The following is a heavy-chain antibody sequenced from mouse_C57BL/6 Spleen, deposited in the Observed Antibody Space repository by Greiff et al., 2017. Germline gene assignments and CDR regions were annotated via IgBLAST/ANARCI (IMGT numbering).Heavy chain of an antibody. CDR3: TTSYYYGSSPWFAY. D-gene: IGHD1-1*01. Sequence: VQLQQSGAELVRPGASVKLSCTASGFNIKDYYMHWVKQRPEQGLEWIGRIDPEDGDTEYAPKFQGKATMTADTSSNTAYLQLSSLTSEDTAVYYCTTSYYYGSSPWFAYWGQGTLVTVSA. CDR1: GFNIKDYY. CDR2: IDPEDGDT. J-gene: IGHJ3*01. V-gene: IGHV14-1*01.